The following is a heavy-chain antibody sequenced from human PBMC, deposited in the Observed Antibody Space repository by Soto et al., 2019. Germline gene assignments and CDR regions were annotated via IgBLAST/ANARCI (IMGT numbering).Heavy chain of an antibody. V-gene: IGHV4-59*01. J-gene: IGHJ4*02. D-gene: IGHD2-2*03. CDR3: AREGNLGRWIQPLGS. CDR2: IHYNGNT. CDR1: GDSISSYS. Sequence: QVQLQVSGPGLVKPSETLSLTCTVSGDSISSYSWSWIRQPPGKGLAWIGNIHYNGNTKYRPSLKSRVIMSVDTSNNHFSLKLISVTTADTAVYFCAREGNLGRWIQPLGSWGKGTLVSVSS.